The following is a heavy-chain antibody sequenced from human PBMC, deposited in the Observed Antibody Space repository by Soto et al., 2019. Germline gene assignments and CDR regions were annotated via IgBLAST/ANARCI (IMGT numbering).Heavy chain of an antibody. CDR2: ISSSSSYI. Sequence: ESGGGLVKPGGSLRLSCAASGFTFSSYSMNWVRQAPGKGLEWVSSISSSSSYIYYADSVKGRFTISRDNAKNSLYLQMNSLRAEDTAVYYCARVRGGGPSIAAAGSYYYYMDVWGKGTTVTVSS. CDR3: ARVRGGGPSIAAAGSYYYYMDV. V-gene: IGHV3-21*01. J-gene: IGHJ6*03. CDR1: GFTFSSYS. D-gene: IGHD6-13*01.